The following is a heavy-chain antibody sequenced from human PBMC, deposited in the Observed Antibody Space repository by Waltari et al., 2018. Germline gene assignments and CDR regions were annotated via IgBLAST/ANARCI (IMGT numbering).Heavy chain of an antibody. V-gene: IGHV3-21*02. CDR2: ISSTNSI. CDR3: AKDGDYWSGFQYYYYMDV. J-gene: IGHJ6*03. D-gene: IGHD3-3*01. Sequence: EVQLVESRGGLVMPGGSLRLSCAASGFNFNNYIMNWVRQAPGKGLEWVSSISSTNSIYYADSVKGRFTISRDNAKNSLFLQLNSLGAEDTAVYYCAKDGDYWSGFQYYYYMDVWGKGTTVTVSS. CDR1: GFNFNNYI.